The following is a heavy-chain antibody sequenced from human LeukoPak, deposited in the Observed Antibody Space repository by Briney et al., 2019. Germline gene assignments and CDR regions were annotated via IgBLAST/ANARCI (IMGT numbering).Heavy chain of an antibody. J-gene: IGHJ4*02. CDR3: ATQQGGSPAY. D-gene: IGHD3-16*01. CDR2: ITNDGSST. V-gene: IGHV3-74*01. CDR1: GLTFSSHW. Sequence: GGSLRLSCAASGLTFSSHWMHWVRQAPGKGLVWVSRITNDGSSTTYADSVKGRFTISRDNAKNMLYLQVNSLRAEDAAVYYCATQQGGSPAYWGQGTLVAVSS.